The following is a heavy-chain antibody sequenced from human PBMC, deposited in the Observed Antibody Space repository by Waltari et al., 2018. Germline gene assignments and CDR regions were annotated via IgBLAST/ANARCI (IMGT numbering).Heavy chain of an antibody. Sequence: EVQLLESGGGLVQPGGSLRLSCAASGFTFSSHAMSWVSQAHGRGLEWVSAISGSGGSTYYADSVKGRFTISRDNSKNTLYLQMNSLRAEDTAVYYCVKHPNQGGWELPTAFDYWGQGTLVTVSS. CDR1: GFTFSSHA. CDR2: ISGSGGST. D-gene: IGHD1-26*01. J-gene: IGHJ4*02. V-gene: IGHV3-23*01. CDR3: VKHPNQGGWELPTAFDY.